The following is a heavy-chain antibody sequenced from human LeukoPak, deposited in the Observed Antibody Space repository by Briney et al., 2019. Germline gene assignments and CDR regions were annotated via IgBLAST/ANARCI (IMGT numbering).Heavy chain of an antibody. D-gene: IGHD6-13*01. CDR3: ARKSIVTAGRKPYDF. CDR2: IDHSGRT. J-gene: IGHJ4*02. V-gene: IGHV4-34*01. CDR1: GGSFSGYY. Sequence: SETLSLTCAVYGGSFSGYYWSWIRQPPGKGLEWIGEIDHSGRTNSNASLKSRVTISVDMSKNQFSLRLSSMTAADTAVYYCARKSIVTAGRKPYDFWDQGTLVTVSP.